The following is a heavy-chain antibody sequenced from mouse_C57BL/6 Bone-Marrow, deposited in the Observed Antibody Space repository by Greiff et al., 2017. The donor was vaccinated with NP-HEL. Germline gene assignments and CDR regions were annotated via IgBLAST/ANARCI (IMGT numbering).Heavy chain of an antibody. V-gene: IGHV1-26*01. D-gene: IGHD2-4*01. CDR2: INPNNGGT. J-gene: IGHJ4*01. CDR3: ARATYYDYDGAMDY. CDR1: GYTFTNYF. Sequence: EVQLQQSGPELVKPGASVKISVRASGYTFTNYFGNGGKQGHGKSLRWMGDINPNNGGTSYHQKFKGKATLTVDKSSSTAYMELRSLTSEDSAVYYCARATYYDYDGAMDYWGQGTSVTVSS.